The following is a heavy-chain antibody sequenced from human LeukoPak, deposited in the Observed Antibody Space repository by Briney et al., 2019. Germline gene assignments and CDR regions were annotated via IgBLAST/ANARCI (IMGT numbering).Heavy chain of an antibody. CDR2: IDEHGTTV. CDR3: ARDVGGAGSH. CDR1: GFTFSRYW. V-gene: IGHV3-74*01. J-gene: IGHJ4*02. Sequence: GESLRLSCAASGFTFSRYWMHWVRQAPGEGLVWVSRIDEHGTTVDYADSVRDRFTISRDNAKNTLYLHMNSLRAEDTAMYYCARDVGGAGSHWGQGSLVTVSS. D-gene: IGHD3-10*01.